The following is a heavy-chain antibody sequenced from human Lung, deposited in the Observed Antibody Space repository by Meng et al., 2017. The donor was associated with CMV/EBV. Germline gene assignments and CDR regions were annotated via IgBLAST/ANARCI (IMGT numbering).Heavy chain of an antibody. CDR1: GGSISSSNW. V-gene: IGHV4-4*02. Sequence: GQLRASGPARVNPSGPLSLPCGVSGGSISSSNWWSWVRQPPGKGLEWIGEIYHSGSTNYNPSLKSRVTISVDKSKNQFSLKLSSVTAADTAVYYCASFPPPGKQWLVTDYWGQGTLVTVSS. D-gene: IGHD6-19*01. CDR2: IYHSGST. CDR3: ASFPPPGKQWLVTDY. J-gene: IGHJ4*02.